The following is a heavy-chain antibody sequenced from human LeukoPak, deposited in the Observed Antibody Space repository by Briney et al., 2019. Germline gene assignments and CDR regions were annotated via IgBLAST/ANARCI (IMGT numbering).Heavy chain of an antibody. J-gene: IGHJ5*02. CDR1: GGSISSSGYY. Sequence: SETLSLTCTVSGGSISSSGYYWGWIRQPPGKGLEWIASIYYSGSTYYNPSLKSRVTIFVDTSKNQLSLKLSSLTAADTAVYYCARHEYSGSYYGLSWFDPWGQGTLVTVSS. D-gene: IGHD1-26*01. CDR3: ARHEYSGSYYGLSWFDP. V-gene: IGHV4-39*01. CDR2: IYYSGST.